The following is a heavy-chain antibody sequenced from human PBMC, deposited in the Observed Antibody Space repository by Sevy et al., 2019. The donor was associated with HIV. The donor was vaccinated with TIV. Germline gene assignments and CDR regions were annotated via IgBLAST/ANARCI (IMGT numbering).Heavy chain of an antibody. CDR2: IWYDGSNK. Sequence: GGSLRLSCAASGFTFSSNGMHWVRQAPGKGLEWVAVIWYDGSNKYYADSVKGRFTISRDNSKNTLYLQMNSLRAEDTAVYYCAKTRPDFWSGYYAPFDYWGQGTLVTVSS. J-gene: IGHJ4*02. V-gene: IGHV3-33*06. CDR1: GFTFSSNG. CDR3: AKTRPDFWSGYYAPFDY. D-gene: IGHD3-3*01.